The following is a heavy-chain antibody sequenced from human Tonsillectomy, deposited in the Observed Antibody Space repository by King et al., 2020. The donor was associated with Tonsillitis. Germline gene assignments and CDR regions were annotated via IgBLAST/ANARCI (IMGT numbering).Heavy chain of an antibody. CDR2: IRYDGSNE. D-gene: IGHD1-26*01. J-gene: IGHJ4*02. V-gene: IGHV3-30*02. CDR1: GFAFSSSG. Sequence: VQLVESGGGVVQPGGSLRLSCAASGFAFSSSGMHWVRQAPGKGLEGVTFIRYDGSNEYYADSVKGRFTISRDNSKNTLYLKMNSLRAEDTAVYYCAKDHMLDLLPDSMSYFDYWGQGALVTVSS. CDR3: AKDHMLDLLPDSMSYFDY.